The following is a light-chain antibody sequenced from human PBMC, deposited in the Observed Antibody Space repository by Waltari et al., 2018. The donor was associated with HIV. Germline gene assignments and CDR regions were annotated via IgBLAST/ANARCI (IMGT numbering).Light chain of an antibody. CDR3: QSYDSRLSGSVV. V-gene: IGLV1-40*01. CDR1: NSNIGAGFD. Sequence: QSALTQPPSVSGPPGQSVTISCSGSNSNIGAGFDVHSYQQVPGTDPRLLIYDNNNRPSGVPDRFSGSKSGTSASLAINGLQSEDEADYYCQSYDSRLSGSVVFGGGTKVTVL. CDR2: DNN. J-gene: IGLJ2*01.